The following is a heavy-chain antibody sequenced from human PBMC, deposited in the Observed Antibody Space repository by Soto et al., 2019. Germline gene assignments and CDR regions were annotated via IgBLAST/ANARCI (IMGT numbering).Heavy chain of an antibody. Sequence: QITLKESGPTLVKPTQSLTLTCTFSGFSLSTSGVGVGWIRQPPGKALEWLALIYWNDDKRYSPSLKSRLTNTKDTSKNQVVLTMTIMDPVDTATYYCAHSGYDFWGGYYFDYWGQGTLVTVSS. D-gene: IGHD3-3*01. V-gene: IGHV2-5*01. J-gene: IGHJ4*02. CDR2: IYWNDDK. CDR1: GFSLSTSGVG. CDR3: AHSGYDFWGGYYFDY.